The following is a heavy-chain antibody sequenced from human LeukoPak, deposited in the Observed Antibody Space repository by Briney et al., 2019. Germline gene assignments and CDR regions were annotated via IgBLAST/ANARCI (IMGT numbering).Heavy chain of an antibody. D-gene: IGHD6-13*01. V-gene: IGHV1-18*01. CDR3: ARATPGVSSSWSDDYYFDY. J-gene: IGHJ4*02. CDR2: IGAYNGNT. Sequence: GASVKVSCKASGYTFTSYGISWVRQAPGQGLEWMGWIGAYNGNTNYAQKLQGRVTMTTDTSTSTAYMELRSLRSDDTAVYYCARATPGVSSSWSDDYYFDYWGQGTLVTVSS. CDR1: GYTFTSYG.